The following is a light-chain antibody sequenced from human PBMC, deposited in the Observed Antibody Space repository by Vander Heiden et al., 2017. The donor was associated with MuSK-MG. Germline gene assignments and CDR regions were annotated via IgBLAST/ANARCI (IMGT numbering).Light chain of an antibody. Sequence: QSVLTQPPSASGPPGQGVTISCSGSSSNTGNNPLTWYQQRPGTAPKLLIHNNNRRPSGVPDRFSGSKSGTSASLAISGLQSEDEADYYCAAWHDSLNGPVFGGGTKLTVL. CDR2: NNN. J-gene: IGLJ2*01. V-gene: IGLV1-44*01. CDR1: SSNTGNNP. CDR3: AAWHDSLNGPV.